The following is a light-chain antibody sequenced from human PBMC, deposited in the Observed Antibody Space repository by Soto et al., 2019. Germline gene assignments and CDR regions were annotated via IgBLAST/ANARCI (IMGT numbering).Light chain of an antibody. CDR3: QQRSNWPLFT. J-gene: IGKJ3*01. V-gene: IGKV3-11*01. Sequence: LSPGERATLSCRASQSVSSYLAWYQQKPGQAPRLLIYDASNRATGIPARFSGSGSGTDFTLTISSLEPEDFAVYYCQQRSNWPLFTFGPGTKVDIK. CDR1: QSVSSY. CDR2: DAS.